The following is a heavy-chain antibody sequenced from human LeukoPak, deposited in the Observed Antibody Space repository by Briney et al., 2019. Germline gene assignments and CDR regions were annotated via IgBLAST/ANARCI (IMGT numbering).Heavy chain of an antibody. V-gene: IGHV3-23*01. Sequence: GSLRLSCAASGFTVSSNYMSWVRQAPGKGLEWVSAISGSGGSTYYADSVKGRFTISRDNSKNTLYLQMNGLRADDTAVYYCAKDLYYDFWSGYQFDYWGQGTLVTVSS. D-gene: IGHD3-3*01. CDR2: ISGSGGST. J-gene: IGHJ4*02. CDR1: GFTVSSNY. CDR3: AKDLYYDFWSGYQFDY.